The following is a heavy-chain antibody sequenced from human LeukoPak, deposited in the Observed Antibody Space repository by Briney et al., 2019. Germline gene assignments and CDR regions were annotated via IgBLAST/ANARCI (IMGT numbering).Heavy chain of an antibody. V-gene: IGHV3-53*01. CDR2: IYSGGST. CDR3: ARVYSSSWYYFDY. J-gene: IGHJ4*02. Sequence: GSLRLSCAASGFTFNTYSMIWVRQAPGKGLEWVSVIYSGGSTYYADSVKGRFTISRDNSKNTLYLQMNSLRAEDTAVYYCARVYSSSWYYFDYWGQGTLVTVSS. CDR1: GFTFNTYS. D-gene: IGHD6-13*01.